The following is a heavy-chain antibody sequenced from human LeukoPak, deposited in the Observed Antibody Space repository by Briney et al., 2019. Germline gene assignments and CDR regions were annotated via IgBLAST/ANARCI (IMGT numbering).Heavy chain of an antibody. Sequence: SETLSLTCSVSGDSISSTLYYWGWIRQPPGKGLEWIGSIFYTGTSSYSPSLKSRVTIFVDTSKSHFSLNLRSVSAADTAVYYCARGPVRARYYFDFWGQGTLVTVSS. CDR3: ARGPVRARYYFDF. J-gene: IGHJ4*02. CDR1: GDSISSTLYY. V-gene: IGHV4-39*02. D-gene: IGHD1-1*01. CDR2: IFYTGTS.